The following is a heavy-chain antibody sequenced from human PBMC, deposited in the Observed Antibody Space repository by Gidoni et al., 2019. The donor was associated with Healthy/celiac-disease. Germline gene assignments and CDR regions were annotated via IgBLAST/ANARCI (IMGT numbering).Heavy chain of an antibody. V-gene: IGHV5-51*03. D-gene: IGHD4-4*01. J-gene: IGHJ4*02. CDR3: ARTTPHFDY. CDR2: IYPGDSDT. Sequence: EVQLVQSGAEAKKPGESLKLSCTGPGYSFTSYWIGWVRQMPGRGLEWMGIIYPGDSDTRYSPSFQGQDTISADKSISTAYLQWSSLKASDTAMYYCARTTPHFDYWGQGTLVTVSS. CDR1: GYSFTSYW.